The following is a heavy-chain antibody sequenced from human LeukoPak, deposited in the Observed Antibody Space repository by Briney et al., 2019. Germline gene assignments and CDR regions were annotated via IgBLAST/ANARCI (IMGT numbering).Heavy chain of an antibody. J-gene: IGHJ5*02. CDR2: INAGNGNT. CDR1: GYTFTSFA. D-gene: IGHD3-22*01. V-gene: IGHV1-3*01. Sequence: ASVKVSCKASGYTFTSFAIHWVRQAPGQRVGWMGWINAGNGNTKYSQKFQGRVTITRDTSASTANMELSSLRSEDTAVYYCARDSGLGRYYDISGYYPAGRWFDPWGLGTLVTVSS. CDR3: ARDSGLGRYYDISGYYPAGRWFDP.